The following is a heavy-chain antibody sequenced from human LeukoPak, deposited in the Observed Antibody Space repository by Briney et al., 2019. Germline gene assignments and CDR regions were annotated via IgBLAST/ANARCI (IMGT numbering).Heavy chain of an antibody. CDR1: GFTFSSYW. Sequence: PGGSLRLSCAASGFTFSSYWMSWVRQAPGKGLEWVANIKQDGSEKYYVDSVKSRFTISRDNAKNSLYLQMNSLRAEDTAVYYCARIYGGYDFYYYYGMDVWGQGTTVTVSS. J-gene: IGHJ6*02. CDR3: ARIYGGYDFYYYYGMDV. D-gene: IGHD5-12*01. CDR2: IKQDGSEK. V-gene: IGHV3-7*01.